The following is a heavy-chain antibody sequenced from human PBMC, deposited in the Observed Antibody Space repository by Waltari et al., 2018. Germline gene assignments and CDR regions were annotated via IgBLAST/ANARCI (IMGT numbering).Heavy chain of an antibody. D-gene: IGHD5-18*01. V-gene: IGHV3-74*01. CDR3: ARKGGRGYPYGPFYYDH. Sequence: EVQLVESGGGLVQPGGSLRLSCAASGFTFGDYWMHWVRQGPGKGVEWVLRIKIGGGYISYTASVKGRFTISRDNAKNTRFLQLNSLRADDTAVYYCARKGGRGYPYGPFYYDHWGQGTLVTVSP. J-gene: IGHJ4*02. CDR1: GFTFGDYW. CDR2: IKIGGGYI.